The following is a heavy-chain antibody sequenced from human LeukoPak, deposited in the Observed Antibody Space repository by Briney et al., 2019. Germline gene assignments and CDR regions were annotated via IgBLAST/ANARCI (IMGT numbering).Heavy chain of an antibody. Sequence: PSETLSLTCTVSGHSISSGDYYWRWLRQPAGKGLEWIGRIYTSGSTNYNPSLKSRVTISVDTSKNQFSLKLSSVTAADTAVYYCARSEREGTSPDYWGQGTLVTVSS. CDR2: IYTSGST. J-gene: IGHJ4*02. D-gene: IGHD1-1*01. V-gene: IGHV4-61*02. CDR1: GHSISSGDYY. CDR3: ARSEREGTSPDY.